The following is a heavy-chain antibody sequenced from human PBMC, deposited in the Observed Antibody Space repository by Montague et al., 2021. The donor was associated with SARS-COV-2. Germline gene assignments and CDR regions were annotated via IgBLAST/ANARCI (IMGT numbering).Heavy chain of an antibody. V-gene: IGHV4-59*12. CDR3: ARLRRGTYYVSFDP. CDR1: GGSITNYY. J-gene: IGHJ5*02. D-gene: IGHD1-26*01. Sequence: TLSLTCTVSGGSITNYYWTWIRQSPGRGLEWIGYIYYGATTNYNPSLKSRVTMSIDTSKNRFSLSLSSVTAADSAVYYCARLRRGTYYVSFDPWGQGALVSVSS. CDR2: IYYGATT.